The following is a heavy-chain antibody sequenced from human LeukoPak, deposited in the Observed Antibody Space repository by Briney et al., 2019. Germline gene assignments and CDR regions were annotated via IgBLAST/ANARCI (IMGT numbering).Heavy chain of an antibody. CDR1: GFTFGDYA. J-gene: IGHJ4*02. D-gene: IGHD4-17*01. Sequence: GGSLRLSCTASGFTFGDYAMSWVRQAPGKGLEWVSDISGRGVRTNYADSVRGRFTISRDKSKSTMYLQMNSLRAEDTAVYFCARGGDYGDYGAYWGQGTLVTVSS. V-gene: IGHV3-23*01. CDR2: ISGRGVRT. CDR3: ARGGDYGDYGAY.